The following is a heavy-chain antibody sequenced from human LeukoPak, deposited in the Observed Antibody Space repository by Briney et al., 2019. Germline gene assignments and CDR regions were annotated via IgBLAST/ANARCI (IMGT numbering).Heavy chain of an antibody. CDR3: ARRSSIAARPLGWFDP. Sequence: SETLSLTCAVSGGSISSSNWWSWVRQPPGKGLEWIGEIYHSGSTNYNPSLKSRVTISVDKSKNQFSLKLSSVTAADTAVYYCARRSSIAARPLGWFDPWGQGTLVTVSS. CDR1: GGSISSSNW. V-gene: IGHV4-4*02. J-gene: IGHJ5*02. D-gene: IGHD6-6*01. CDR2: IYHSGST.